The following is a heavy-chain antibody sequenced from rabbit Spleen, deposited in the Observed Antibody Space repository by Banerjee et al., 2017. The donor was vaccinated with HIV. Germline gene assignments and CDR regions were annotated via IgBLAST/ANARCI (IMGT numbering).Heavy chain of an antibody. CDR2: IYAGRGST. CDR1: GFTISSSDY. CDR3: AKSGHVRGDYTWDL. J-gene: IGHJ6*01. D-gene: IGHD1-1*01. V-gene: IGHV1S40*01. Sequence: QSLEESGGGLVQPEGSLTLTCTASGFTISSSDYMCWVRQAPGKGLEWIACIYAGRGSTHYANWAKGRVTMYKTSSTTVTLQLTSLTAADTATYFCAKSGHVRGDYTWDLWGPGTLVTVS.